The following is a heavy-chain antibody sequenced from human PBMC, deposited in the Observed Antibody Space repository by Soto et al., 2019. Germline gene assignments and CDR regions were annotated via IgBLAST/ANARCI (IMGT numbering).Heavy chain of an antibody. CDR2: IYYSGST. D-gene: IGHD3-22*01. J-gene: IGHJ4*02. Sequence: PSETLSLTCTVSGGSISSGGYYWSWIRQHPGKGLEWIGYIYYSGSTYYNPSLKSRVTISVDTSKNQFSLKLSSVTAAGTAVYYCARETQYYDSSGPIDYWGQGTPVTVSS. V-gene: IGHV4-31*03. CDR3: ARETQYYDSSGPIDY. CDR1: GGSISSGGYY.